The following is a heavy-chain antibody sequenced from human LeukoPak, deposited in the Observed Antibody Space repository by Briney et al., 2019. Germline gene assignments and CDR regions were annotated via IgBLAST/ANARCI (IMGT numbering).Heavy chain of an antibody. V-gene: IGHV1-8*01. CDR3: ARMYYYDTSDSDNWFDP. CDR1: GYTFTSYD. J-gene: IGHJ5*02. D-gene: IGHD3-22*01. Sequence: ASVKVSCKASGYTFTSYDINWVRQATGQGLEWMGWMNPNSGNTGYAQKFMGRLTLTRDTSISTAYMELSSLTSEDTAVYYCARMYYYDTSDSDNWFDPWGQGTLVTVSS. CDR2: MNPNSGNT.